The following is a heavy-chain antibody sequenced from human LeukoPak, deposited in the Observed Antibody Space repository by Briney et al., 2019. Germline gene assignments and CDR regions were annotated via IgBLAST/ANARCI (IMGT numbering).Heavy chain of an antibody. CDR1: GFTFRSYS. CDR3: ARDYNWGFDN. Sequence: PGGSQRLSCVASGFTFRSYSMNWVRQAPGKGLEWVSYLSSTGDIYYADSVEGRFTISRDNAQNSLYLQMNSLRVEDTAVYYCARDYNWGFDNWGQGTLVTVSS. J-gene: IGHJ4*02. CDR2: LSSTGDI. D-gene: IGHD5-24*01. V-gene: IGHV3-21*06.